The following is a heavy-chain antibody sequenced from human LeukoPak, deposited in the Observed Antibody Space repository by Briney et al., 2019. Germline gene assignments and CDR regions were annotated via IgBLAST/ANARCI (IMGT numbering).Heavy chain of an antibody. Sequence: ASVKVSCKASGYTFTSYAMNWVRQAPGQGLGWMGWINTNTGNPTYAQGFTGRFVFSLDTSVSTAYLQISSLKAEDTAAYYCARVDCSGGSCYAYYYYGMDVWGQGTTVTVSS. D-gene: IGHD2-15*01. CDR3: ARVDCSGGSCYAYYYYGMDV. J-gene: IGHJ6*02. V-gene: IGHV7-4-1*02. CDR2: INTNTGNP. CDR1: GYTFTSYA.